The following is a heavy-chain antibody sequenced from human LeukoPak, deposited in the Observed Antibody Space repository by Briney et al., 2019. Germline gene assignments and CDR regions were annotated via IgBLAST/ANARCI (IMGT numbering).Heavy chain of an antibody. J-gene: IGHJ3*02. V-gene: IGHV3-66*02. Sequence: GGSLRLSCAASGVTFSSNYMSWVRQAPGKGLEWVSVIYSGGSTYYADSVKGRFTISRDNSKNTLYLQMNSLRAEDTAVYYCARERSGGPDAFDIWGQGTMVTVSS. D-gene: IGHD4-23*01. CDR3: ARERSGGPDAFDI. CDR2: IYSGGST. CDR1: GVTFSSNY.